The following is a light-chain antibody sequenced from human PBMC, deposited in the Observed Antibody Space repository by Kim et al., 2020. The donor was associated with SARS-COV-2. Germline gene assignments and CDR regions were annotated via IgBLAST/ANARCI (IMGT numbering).Light chain of an antibody. V-gene: IGKV4-1*01. J-gene: IGKJ2*01. CDR2: WAS. CDR3: QQYYSVPHT. Sequence: RAPINCKSSHTLLYTSTNKNYLAWYQHKPGQPPTLLIYWASTRESGVPDRFSGSGSGAEFTLTISSLQAEDVAVYYCQQYYSVPHTFGQGTKLEI. CDR1: HTLLYTSTNKNY.